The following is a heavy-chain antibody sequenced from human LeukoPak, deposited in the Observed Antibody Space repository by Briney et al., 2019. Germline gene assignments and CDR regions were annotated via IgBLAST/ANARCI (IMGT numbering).Heavy chain of an antibody. CDR1: GFTLSDVW. CDR2: IKKKNDGGTT. V-gene: IGHV3-15*01. J-gene: IGHJ4*02. Sequence: TGGSLRLSCAVSGFTLSDVWMSWVRQAPGKGLEWVGRIKKKNDGGTTDYAAPVKGRFSISRDDSKNTLYLQMNSLKSEDTAVYYCTTGPDWGQFDSWGQGTPVIVSS. D-gene: IGHD7-27*01. CDR3: TTGPDWGQFDS.